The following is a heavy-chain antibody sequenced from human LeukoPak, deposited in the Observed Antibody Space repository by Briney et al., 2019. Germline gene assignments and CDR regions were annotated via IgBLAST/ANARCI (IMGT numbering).Heavy chain of an antibody. Sequence: ASVKVSCKASGYTFTTYGVSWVRQAPGQGLEWMGWISGYDGNTNYAQKLRGRVTMTTDTSTSPAYMDLRSLRSDDTALYYCARTVTTSSYYFDYWGQGTLVTVSS. CDR2: ISGYDGNT. D-gene: IGHD4-17*01. CDR1: GYTFTTYG. J-gene: IGHJ4*02. V-gene: IGHV1-18*01. CDR3: ARTVTTSSYYFDY.